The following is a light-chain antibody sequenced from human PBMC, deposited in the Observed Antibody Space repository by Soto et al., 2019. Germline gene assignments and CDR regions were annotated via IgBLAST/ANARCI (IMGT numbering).Light chain of an antibody. Sequence: QSALAQPPSASGSPGQSVTISCTGSGSDIGAYNFVPWYQQHPGKAPKLMIFGVTERPSGVPDRFSGSKSGNTASLTVSGLQADDEAVYYCYSYAGRNIWVFGGGTQLTVL. J-gene: IGLJ3*02. CDR3: YSYAGRNIWV. CDR1: GSDIGAYNF. CDR2: GVT. V-gene: IGLV2-8*01.